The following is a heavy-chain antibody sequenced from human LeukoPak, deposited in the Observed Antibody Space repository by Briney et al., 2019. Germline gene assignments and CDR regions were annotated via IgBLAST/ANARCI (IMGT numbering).Heavy chain of an antibody. D-gene: IGHD3-10*01. CDR1: GFTFSSYG. CDR2: IRYDGSNK. CDR3: AREGSGSYWGYYYYYMDV. V-gene: IGHV3-30*02. J-gene: IGHJ6*03. Sequence: GGSLRLSCAASGFTFSSYGMHWVRQAPGKGLEWVAFIRYDGSNKYYADSVKGRFTISRDNSKNTLYLQMNSLRAEDTAVYYCAREGSGSYWGYYYYYMDVWGKGTTVTISS.